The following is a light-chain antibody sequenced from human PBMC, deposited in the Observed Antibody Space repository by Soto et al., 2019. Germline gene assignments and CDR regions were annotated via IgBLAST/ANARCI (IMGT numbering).Light chain of an antibody. Sequence: QSALTQPASVSGSPGQSITISCNGTSRDVGGYKFVSWLQQHPGKAPKLLIYEVTNRPSGVSNRFAGSRSGNTAFLTISGLQDEDEADYYCAAWDDRLNGWVFGGGTKLTVL. CDR2: EVT. CDR3: AAWDDRLNGWV. V-gene: IGLV2-14*01. J-gene: IGLJ3*02. CDR1: SRDVGGYKF.